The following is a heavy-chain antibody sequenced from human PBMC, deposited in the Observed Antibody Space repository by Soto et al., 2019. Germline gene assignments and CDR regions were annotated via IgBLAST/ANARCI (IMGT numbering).Heavy chain of an antibody. CDR3: ATARIVGATAPFDY. V-gene: IGHV4-59*01. J-gene: IGHJ4*02. CDR2: IYYSGST. D-gene: IGHD1-26*01. CDR1: GGSISSYY. Sequence: SETLSLTCTVSGGSISSYYWSWIRQPPGKGLEWIGYIYYSGSTNYNPSLKSRVTISVDTSKNQFSLKLSSVTAADTAVYYCATARIVGATAPFDYWGQGTLVTV.